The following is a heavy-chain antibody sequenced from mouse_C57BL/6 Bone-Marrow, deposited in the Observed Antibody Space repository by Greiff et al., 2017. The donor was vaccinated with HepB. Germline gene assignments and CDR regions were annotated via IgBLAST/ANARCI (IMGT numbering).Heavy chain of an antibody. J-gene: IGHJ1*03. CDR1: GFTFSDYY. V-gene: IGHV5-12*01. CDR2: ISNGGGST. Sequence: EVKLMESGGGLVQPGGSLKLSCAASGFTFSDYYMYWVRQTPEKRLEWVAYISNGGGSTYYPDTVKGRFTISRDNAKNTLYLQMSRLKSEDTAMYYCARDYGSSYFDVWGTGTTVTVSS. CDR3: ARDYGSSYFDV. D-gene: IGHD1-1*01.